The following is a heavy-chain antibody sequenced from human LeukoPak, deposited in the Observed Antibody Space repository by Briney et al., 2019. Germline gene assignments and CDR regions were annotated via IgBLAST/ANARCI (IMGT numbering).Heavy chain of an antibody. V-gene: IGHV3-33*06. CDR3: AKAGRTTVTNPYFDY. CDR2: IWYDGSNK. CDR1: GFTFSSYG. Sequence: GGSLRLSCAAFGFTFSSYGMHWVRQAPGKGLEWVAVIWYDGSNKYYADSVKGRFTISRDNSKNTLYLQMNSLRAEDTAVYYCAKAGRTTVTNPYFDYWGQGTLVTVSS. D-gene: IGHD4-17*01. J-gene: IGHJ4*02.